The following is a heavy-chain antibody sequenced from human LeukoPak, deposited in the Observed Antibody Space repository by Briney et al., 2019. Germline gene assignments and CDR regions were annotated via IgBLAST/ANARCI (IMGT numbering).Heavy chain of an antibody. D-gene: IGHD5-18*01. CDR2: IWYDGSNK. J-gene: IGHJ4*02. Sequence: GGSLRLSCAASGFTFSSYGMHWVRQAPGKGLEWVAVIWYDGSNKYYADSVKGRFTISRDNSKNTLYLQMNSLRAEDTAVYYCARDRGYSYGYGVRWDYGGNSGPYYWGQGTLVTVSS. CDR1: GFTFSSYG. V-gene: IGHV3-33*01. CDR3: ARDRGYSYGYGVRWDYGGNSGPYY.